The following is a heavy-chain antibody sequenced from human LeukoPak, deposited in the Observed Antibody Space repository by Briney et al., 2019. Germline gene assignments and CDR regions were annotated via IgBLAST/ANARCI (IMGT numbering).Heavy chain of an antibody. J-gene: IGHJ4*02. CDR2: ISAYNGNT. Sequence: GASVKVSCKASGYTFTSYGISWVRQAPGQGLEWMGWISAYNGNTNYAQKLQGRVTMTTDTSTSTAYMELSSLRSEDTAVYYCARGSDYYDSSGYYCWGQGTLVTVSS. CDR3: ARGSDYYDSSGYYC. CDR1: GYTFTSYG. V-gene: IGHV1-18*01. D-gene: IGHD3-22*01.